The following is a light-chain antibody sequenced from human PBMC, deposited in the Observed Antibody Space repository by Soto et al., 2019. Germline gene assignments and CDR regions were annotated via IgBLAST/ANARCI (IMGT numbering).Light chain of an antibody. J-gene: IGKJ1*01. CDR2: AAS. Sequence: IVMTQSPATLSVSPGERATLSCRAGQSIDSKLAWYQQRPGQAPRLLIYAASTRATGIPARFSGSGSGTEFTLTISGLQSEDFGVYYCQQYKSWRTFGQGTNVVIK. V-gene: IGKV3-15*01. CDR3: QQYKSWRT. CDR1: QSIDSK.